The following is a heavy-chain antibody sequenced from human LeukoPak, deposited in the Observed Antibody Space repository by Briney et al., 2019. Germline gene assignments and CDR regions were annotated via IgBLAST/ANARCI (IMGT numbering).Heavy chain of an antibody. CDR1: GFTFSSYG. CDR3: ARALLPIVVVTAISDY. CDR2: ISYDGSNK. D-gene: IGHD2-21*02. V-gene: IGHV3-30*03. Sequence: PGGSLRLSCAASGFTFSSYGMHWVRQAPGKGLEWVAVISYDGSNKYYADSVKGRFTISRDNSKNTLYLQMNSLRAEDTAVYYCARALLPIVVVTAISDYWGQGTLVTVSS. J-gene: IGHJ4*02.